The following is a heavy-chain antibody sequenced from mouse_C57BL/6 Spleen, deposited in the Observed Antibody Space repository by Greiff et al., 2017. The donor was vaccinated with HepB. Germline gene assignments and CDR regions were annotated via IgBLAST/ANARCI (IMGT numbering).Heavy chain of an antibody. Sequence: QVHVKQSGAELVKPGASVKLSCKASGYTFTSYWMHWVKQRPGQGLEWIGMIHPNSGSTNYNEKFKSKATLTVDKSSSTAYMQLSSLTSEDSAVYYCAREGYYYGSSPYWYFDVWGTGTTVTVSS. CDR1: GYTFTSYW. D-gene: IGHD1-1*01. CDR2: IHPNSGST. J-gene: IGHJ1*03. V-gene: IGHV1-64*01. CDR3: AREGYYYGSSPYWYFDV.